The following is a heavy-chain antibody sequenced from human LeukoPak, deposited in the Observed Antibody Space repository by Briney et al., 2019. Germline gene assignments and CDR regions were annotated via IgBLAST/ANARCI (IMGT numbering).Heavy chain of an antibody. CDR2: ISGSGGST. D-gene: IGHD4-17*01. V-gene: IGHV3-23*01. CDR1: GFTFSSYA. J-gene: IGHJ4*02. CDR3: ARDTVTLSYYFDY. Sequence: GGSLRLSCAAPGFTFSSYAMSWVRQAPGKGLEWVSAISGSGGSTYYADSVKGRFTISRDNSKNTLYLQMNSLRAEDTAVYYCARDTVTLSYYFDYWGQGTLVTVSS.